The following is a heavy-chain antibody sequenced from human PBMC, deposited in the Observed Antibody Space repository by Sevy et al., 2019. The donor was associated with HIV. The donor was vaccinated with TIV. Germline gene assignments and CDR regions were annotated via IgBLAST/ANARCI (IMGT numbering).Heavy chain of an antibody. CDR3: ARDLTAYYSSGMDV. J-gene: IGHJ6*02. CDR2: IYPGDSDT. V-gene: IGHV5-51*01. D-gene: IGHD3-9*01. CDR1: GYSFTNHW. Sequence: GESLKISCKGSGYSFTNHWIAWVRQMPGRGLEWMGIIYPGDSDTTYSPSFQGQVTITADKSISTTYLQWTSLKASDTAIYYCARDLTAYYSSGMDVWGQGTTVTVSS.